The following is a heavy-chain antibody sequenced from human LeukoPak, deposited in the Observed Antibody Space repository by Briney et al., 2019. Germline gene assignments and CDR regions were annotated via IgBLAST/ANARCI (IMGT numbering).Heavy chain of an antibody. V-gene: IGHV3-30*18. D-gene: IGHD1-1*01. CDR1: GFTFSSYD. Sequence: GGSLRLSCAASGFTFSSYDMHWVRQAPGKGLEWVAIISYDGNNKYYGDPVKGRFTISRDNSKNTLYLQMNSLRVEDTAVYYCAKRNGFWGQGTLVTVSS. J-gene: IGHJ4*02. CDR2: ISYDGNNK. CDR3: AKRNGF.